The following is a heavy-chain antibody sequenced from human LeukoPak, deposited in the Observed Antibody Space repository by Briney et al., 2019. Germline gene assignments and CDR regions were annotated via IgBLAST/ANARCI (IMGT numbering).Heavy chain of an antibody. V-gene: IGHV3-30-3*01. Sequence: GGSLRLSCAASGFTFSSYAMHWVRQAPGKGLEWVAVISYDGSNKYYADSVKGRFTISRDNSKNTLYLQMNSLRAEDTAVYYCVRRAQGATPYYFDYWGQGTLVTVSS. D-gene: IGHD1-26*01. CDR3: VRRAQGATPYYFDY. CDR2: ISYDGSNK. J-gene: IGHJ4*02. CDR1: GFTFSSYA.